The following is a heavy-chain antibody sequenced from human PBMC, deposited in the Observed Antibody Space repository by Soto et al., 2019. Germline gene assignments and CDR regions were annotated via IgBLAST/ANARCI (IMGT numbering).Heavy chain of an antibody. CDR2: INWNSDTV. Sequence: EVQLVESGGGLVQPGRSLRLSCAVSGFNFGNFAMHWVRQVPGKGLEWVSGINWNSDTVAYVASVKGRFTISRDNAKSSLYLQMDSLRIDDTAFYYCAKDKGGTPYYFDSWGQGILVTVSS. D-gene: IGHD6-25*01. CDR1: GFNFGNFA. J-gene: IGHJ4*02. V-gene: IGHV3-9*01. CDR3: AKDKGGTPYYFDS.